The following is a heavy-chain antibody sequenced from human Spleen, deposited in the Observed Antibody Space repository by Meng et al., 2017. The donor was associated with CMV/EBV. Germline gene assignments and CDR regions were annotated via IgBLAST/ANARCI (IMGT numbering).Heavy chain of an antibody. D-gene: IGHD2-8*01. J-gene: IGHJ4*02. Sequence: QVQLKSPGPGLVIPYTTPPPTCIFFGGSGTNYSWGWIRPSAGKGLEWFGRIYSRGLTLYNPSFKSRVIMSVDTSKNQFSLKLSFVTAADTAVYYCARGRVAGSFYLNGFDYWGRGALVTVSS. CDR1: GGSGTNYS. V-gene: IGHV4-4*07. CDR3: ARGRVAGSFYLNGFDY. CDR2: IYSRGLT.